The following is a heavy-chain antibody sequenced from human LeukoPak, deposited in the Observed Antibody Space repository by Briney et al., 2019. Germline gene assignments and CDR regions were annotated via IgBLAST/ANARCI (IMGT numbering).Heavy chain of an antibody. V-gene: IGHV3-48*04. CDR1: GFTFSNYS. CDR3: ARDWADEAIPAAYYCYYMDV. Sequence: GGSLRLSCAASGFTFSNYSMNWVRQAPGKGLEGVSYISSSSSTIYYADSVKGRFTISRDNAKNSLYLQMNRLGAEDTAVYYCARDWADEAIPAAYYCYYMDVWGKGTTVTVSS. D-gene: IGHD2-2*01. J-gene: IGHJ6*03. CDR2: ISSSSSTI.